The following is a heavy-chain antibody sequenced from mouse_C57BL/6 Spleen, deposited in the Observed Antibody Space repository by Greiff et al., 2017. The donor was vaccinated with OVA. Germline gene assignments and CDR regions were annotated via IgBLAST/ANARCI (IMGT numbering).Heavy chain of an antibody. CDR3: ARATGITTDYAMDY. D-gene: IGHD2-4*01. CDR1: GFTFSDYG. Sequence: EVKLVESGGGLVKPGGSLKLSCAASGFTFSDYGMHWVRQAPETGLEWVAYISSGSSTIYYADTVKGRFTISRDNAKNTLFLQMTSLRSEDTAMYYCARATGITTDYAMDYWGQGTSVTVSS. CDR2: ISSGSSTI. J-gene: IGHJ4*01. V-gene: IGHV5-17*01.